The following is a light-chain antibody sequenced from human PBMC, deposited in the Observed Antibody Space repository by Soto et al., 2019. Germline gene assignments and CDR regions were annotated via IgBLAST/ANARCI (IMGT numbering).Light chain of an antibody. V-gene: IGLV2-8*01. J-gene: IGLJ2*01. CDR3: SSFAGNNNLV. Sequence: QSALTQPPSASGSPGQSVTISCIGTSSDVGGYNYVSWYQQHPGKAPKLMISEVSKRPSGVPDRFSGSKSGNTASLTVSGLQAEDEADYYCSSFAGNNNLVFGGGTKVTVL. CDR1: SSDVGGYNY. CDR2: EVS.